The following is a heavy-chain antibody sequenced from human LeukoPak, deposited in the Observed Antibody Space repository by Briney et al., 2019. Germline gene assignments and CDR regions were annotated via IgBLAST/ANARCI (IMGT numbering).Heavy chain of an antibody. J-gene: IGHJ4*02. D-gene: IGHD2-2*01. CDR2: IYYSGST. CDR1: GGSISSYY. Sequence: SETLSLTCTVSGGSISSYYWSWIRQPPGKGLEWIGYIYYSGSTNYNPSLKSRVTISVDTSKNQFSLKLSSVTAADTAVYYCARRRYCSSTSCSKNYFDYWGQGTLVTVSS. CDR3: ARRRYCSSTSCSKNYFDY. V-gene: IGHV4-59*12.